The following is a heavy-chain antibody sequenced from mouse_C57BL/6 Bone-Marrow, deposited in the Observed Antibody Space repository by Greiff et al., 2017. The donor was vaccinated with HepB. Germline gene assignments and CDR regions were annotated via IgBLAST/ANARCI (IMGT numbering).Heavy chain of an antibody. CDR3: ARIDGYGAWFAY. J-gene: IGHJ3*01. CDR2: IDPSDSYT. V-gene: IGHV1-59*01. CDR1: GYTFTSYW. Sequence: VQLQQPGAELVRPGTSVQLSCKASGYTFTSYWMHWVKQRPGQGLEWIGVIDPSDSYTNYNQKFKGKATLTVDTSSSTAYMQLSSLTSEDSAVYYCARIDGYGAWFAYWGQGTLVTVSA. D-gene: IGHD2-2*01.